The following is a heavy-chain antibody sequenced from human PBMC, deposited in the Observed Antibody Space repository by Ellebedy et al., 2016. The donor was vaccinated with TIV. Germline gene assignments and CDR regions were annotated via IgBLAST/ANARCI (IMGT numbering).Heavy chain of an antibody. CDR1: GFTFSSYW. J-gene: IGHJ4*02. CDR3: ARSQLVLDY. CDR2: IKQDGSEK. V-gene: IGHV3-7*03. Sequence: GESLKISCAAPGFTFSSYWMSWVRQAPGKGLEWVANIKQDGSEKYYVDSVKGRFTISRDNAKNSLYLQMNSLRAEDTAVYYCARSQLVLDYWGQGTLVTVSS. D-gene: IGHD6-6*01.